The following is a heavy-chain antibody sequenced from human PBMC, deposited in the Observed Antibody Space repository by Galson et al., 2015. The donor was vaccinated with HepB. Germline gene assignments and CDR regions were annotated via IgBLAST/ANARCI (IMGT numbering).Heavy chain of an antibody. Sequence: SLRLSCAASGFTFDDYAMHWVRQAPGKGLECVSGISWNSGSIGYADSVKGRSTISRDNAKNSLYLQMNSLRAEDTALYYCAKGGGSSAYFDSWGQETLVPVSS. V-gene: IGHV3-9*01. D-gene: IGHD2-15*01. J-gene: IGHJ4*02. CDR3: AKGGGSSAYFDS. CDR1: GFTFDDYA. CDR2: ISWNSGSI.